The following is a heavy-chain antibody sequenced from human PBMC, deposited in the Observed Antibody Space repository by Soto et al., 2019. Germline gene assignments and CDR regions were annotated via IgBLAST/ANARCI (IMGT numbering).Heavy chain of an antibody. CDR3: ARDTEWLRLRYFDL. CDR1: GGSFSGYY. J-gene: IGHJ2*01. CDR2: INHSGST. V-gene: IGHV4-34*01. Sequence: QVQLQQWGAGLLKPSETLSLTCAVYGGSFSGYYWSWIRQPPGKGLEWIGEINHSGSTNYNPSLKSRVTISVDTSKNQFSLKLSSVTAADTAVYYCARDTEWLRLRYFDLWGRGTLVTVSS. D-gene: IGHD5-12*01.